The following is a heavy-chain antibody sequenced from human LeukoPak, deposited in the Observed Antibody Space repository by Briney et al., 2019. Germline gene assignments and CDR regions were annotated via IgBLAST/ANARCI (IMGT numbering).Heavy chain of an antibody. D-gene: IGHD6-19*01. CDR1: GFTFRSSW. CDR2: INEDGSEK. Sequence: PGGSLRLSCAASGFTFRSSWMIWVRQAPGKGLEWVASINEDGSEKCYVDSVKGRFTVSRDNARNSLYVQMNSLRVEDTAFYYCARDSGRFRLDYWGQGILVTVSS. J-gene: IGHJ4*02. V-gene: IGHV3-7*01. CDR3: ARDSGRFRLDY.